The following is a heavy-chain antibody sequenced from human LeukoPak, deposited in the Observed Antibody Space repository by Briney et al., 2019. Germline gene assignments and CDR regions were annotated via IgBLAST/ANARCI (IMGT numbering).Heavy chain of an antibody. J-gene: IGHJ4*02. D-gene: IGHD1-26*01. CDR2: ISWNSGSI. V-gene: IGHV3-9*01. Sequence: GRSLRLSCAASGFTFDDYAMHWVRQAPGKGLEWVSGISWNSGSIGYADSVKGRFTISRDNAKNSLYLQMNSLRAEDTALYYCAKDMRVGATNTRTTFDYWGQGTLVTVSS. CDR3: AKDMRVGATNTRTTFDY. CDR1: GFTFDDYA.